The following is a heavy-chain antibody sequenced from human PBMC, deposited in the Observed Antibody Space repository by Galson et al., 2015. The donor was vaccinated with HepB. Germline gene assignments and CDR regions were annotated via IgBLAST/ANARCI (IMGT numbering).Heavy chain of an antibody. CDR2: IIPIFATT. J-gene: IGHJ6*02. CDR1: GGTSSSYA. V-gene: IGHV1-69*13. Sequence: SVKVSCKASGGTSSSYAISWVRQAPGQGLEWMGGIIPIFATTNNAQKFQGRLTITADESTSTAYMELSSLRSEDTAVYFCAREGRGRNYGAYASDYNYYGMDVWGQGTTVTVSS. CDR3: AREGRGRNYGAYASDYNYYGMDV. D-gene: IGHD4-17*01.